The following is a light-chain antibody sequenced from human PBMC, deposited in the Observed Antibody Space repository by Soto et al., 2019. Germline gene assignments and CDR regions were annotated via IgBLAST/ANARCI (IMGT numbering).Light chain of an antibody. CDR2: AAS. CDR1: QSISRY. Sequence: IQIPHSRASLSSSVRGNDTLTFRASQSISRYLNWYQQKPGKAPKLLIYAASSLQSGVPSRFSGSGSGTDFTLTISSLQPEDFATYYCQQTYNNPLPFGQGTRVDI. CDR3: QQTYNNPLP. J-gene: IGKJ5*01. V-gene: IGKV1-39*01.